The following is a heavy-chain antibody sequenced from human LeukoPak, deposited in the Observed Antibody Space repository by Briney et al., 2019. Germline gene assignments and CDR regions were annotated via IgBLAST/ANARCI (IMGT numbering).Heavy chain of an antibody. D-gene: IGHD4-17*01. J-gene: IGHJ4*02. Sequence: GGSLRLPCVASGFTFSSYSMQWVRQTPGKGLEWVGILSYDGTNTYYGESVKGRFTISRDNSQNTVYLQMNSLRAEDTAVYYCAKGGTSVTRYVDYWGQGTLVTVSS. V-gene: IGHV3-30*18. CDR3: AKGGTSVTRYVDY. CDR2: LSYDGTNT. CDR1: GFTFSSYS.